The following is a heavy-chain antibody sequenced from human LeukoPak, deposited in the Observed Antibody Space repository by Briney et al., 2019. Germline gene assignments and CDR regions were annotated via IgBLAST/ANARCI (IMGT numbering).Heavy chain of an antibody. V-gene: IGHV4-59*01. CDR3: ARGSYYDSSGYYALDAFDI. CDR2: IYYSGST. D-gene: IGHD3-22*01. Sequence: SETLSLTCTVSGGSISSYYWSWIRQPPGKGLEWIGYIYYSGSTNHNPSLKSRVTISVDTSKNQFSLKLSSVTAADTAVYYCARGSYYDSSGYYALDAFDIWGQGTMVTVSS. J-gene: IGHJ3*02. CDR1: GGSISSYY.